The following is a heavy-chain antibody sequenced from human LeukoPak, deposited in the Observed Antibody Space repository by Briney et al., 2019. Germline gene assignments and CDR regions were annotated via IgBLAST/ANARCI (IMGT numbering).Heavy chain of an antibody. CDR1: GFTFRNYV. CDR3: AREGYSSVRAGSFDY. CDR2: ISTDVSIT. V-gene: IGHV3-30*04. J-gene: IGHJ4*02. D-gene: IGHD6-19*01. Sequence: GGSLRLSCAASGFTFRNYVMHWVRQATDKGLEWVAVISTDVSITVYADSVSGRLTLYQEKCKNTLYLPMNSMRTEDTAVYYCAREGYSSVRAGSFDYWGQGTLVTVSS.